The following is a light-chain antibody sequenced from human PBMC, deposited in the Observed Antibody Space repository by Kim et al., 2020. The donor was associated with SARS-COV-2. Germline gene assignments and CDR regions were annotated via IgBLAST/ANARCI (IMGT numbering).Light chain of an antibody. CDR1: RSNIRSNY. V-gene: IGLV1-47*01. J-gene: IGLJ1*01. CDR2: RVS. Sequence: PRGTFSCSRARSNIRSNYVYWAQHVPGAAPKLLIYRVSNRPSGVPDRFAGSKSDNSASLVISGLRSEDEADYYCAAWDDSLSAYVFGTGTKVTVL. CDR3: AAWDDSLSAYV.